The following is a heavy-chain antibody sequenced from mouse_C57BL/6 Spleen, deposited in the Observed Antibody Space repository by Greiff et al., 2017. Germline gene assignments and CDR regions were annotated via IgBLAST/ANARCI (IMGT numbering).Heavy chain of an antibody. D-gene: IGHD2-4*01. CDR3: ARGNYDYEGYFDY. V-gene: IGHV1-64*01. J-gene: IGHJ2*01. CDR2: IHPNSGST. Sequence: QVQLQQSGAELVKPGASVKLSCKASGYTFTSYWMHWVKQRPGQGLEWIGMIHPNSGSTNYNEKFKSKATLTVDKSSSTAYMQLSSLTSEDSAVYYCARGNYDYEGYFDYWGQGTTLTVSS. CDR1: GYTFTSYW.